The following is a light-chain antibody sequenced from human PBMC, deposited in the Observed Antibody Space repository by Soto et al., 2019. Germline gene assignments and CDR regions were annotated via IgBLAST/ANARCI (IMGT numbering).Light chain of an antibody. V-gene: IGKV1-9*01. J-gene: IGKJ3*01. Sequence: DIQLTQSPSFLSASVGDRVTITCRASQGISNHFAWFQQKPGKAPRLLLYGASTLQSGDTSRFSGSGAGTGVSHTISSLQSEDFATYYCQQVYSYPFTFGPGTKVDV. CDR3: QQVYSYPFT. CDR2: GAS. CDR1: QGISNH.